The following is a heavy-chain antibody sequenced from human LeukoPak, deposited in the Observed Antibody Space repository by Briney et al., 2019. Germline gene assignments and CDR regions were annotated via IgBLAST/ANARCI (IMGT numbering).Heavy chain of an antibody. CDR2: INPNSGGT. Sequence: ASVKVSCKASGYTFTGYYMHWVRQAPGQGLEWMGWINPNSGGTNYAQKFQGRVTMTRDTSISTAYMELSRLRSDDTAVYYCARGPPSGYLGFGAFDIWGQGTMVTVSS. V-gene: IGHV1-2*02. CDR1: GYTFTGYY. J-gene: IGHJ3*02. CDR3: ARGPPSGYLGFGAFDI. D-gene: IGHD3-3*01.